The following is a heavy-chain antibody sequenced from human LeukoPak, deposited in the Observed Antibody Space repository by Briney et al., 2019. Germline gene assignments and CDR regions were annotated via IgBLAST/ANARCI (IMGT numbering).Heavy chain of an antibody. D-gene: IGHD5-12*01. Sequence: PSETLSLTCTVSGYSISSGYYWGWIRQPPGKGLEWIGSIYHSGSTYYNPSLKSRVTMSVDTSKNQFSLKLSSVTAADTAVYYCARAPSGYDLNWFDPWGQGTLVTVSS. V-gene: IGHV4-38-2*02. CDR1: GYSISSGYY. CDR2: IYHSGST. J-gene: IGHJ5*02. CDR3: ARAPSGYDLNWFDP.